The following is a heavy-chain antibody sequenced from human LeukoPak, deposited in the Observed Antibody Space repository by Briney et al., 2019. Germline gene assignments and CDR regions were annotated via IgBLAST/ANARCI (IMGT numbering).Heavy chain of an antibody. CDR2: FDPEDGET. D-gene: IGHD2-15*01. CDR1: GYTLTELS. V-gene: IGHV1-24*01. CDR3: ATAYWAMGSSSPALQDSVSDSYYYYYMDV. J-gene: IGHJ6*03. Sequence: ASVKVSCKVSGYTLTELSMHWVRQAPGKGLEWMGGFDPEDGETIYAQKFQGRVTMTEDTSTDTAYMELSSLRSEDTAVYYCATAYWAMGSSSPALQDSVSDSYYYYYMDVWGKGTTVTVSS.